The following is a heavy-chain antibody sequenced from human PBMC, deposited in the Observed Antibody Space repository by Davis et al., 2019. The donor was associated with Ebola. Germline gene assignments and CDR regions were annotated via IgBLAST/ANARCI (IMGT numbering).Heavy chain of an antibody. D-gene: IGHD3-3*01. V-gene: IGHV3-33*01. Sequence: GGSLRLSCAASGFTFSSYGMHWVRQAPGKGLEWVAVIWYDGSNKYYADSVKGRFTISRDNSKNTLYLQMNSLRAEDTAVYYCAASRPDFWSGYYMSYRRSYYYYGMDVWGQGTTVTVSS. CDR1: GFTFSSYG. CDR3: AASRPDFWSGYYMSYRRSYYYYGMDV. J-gene: IGHJ6*02. CDR2: IWYDGSNK.